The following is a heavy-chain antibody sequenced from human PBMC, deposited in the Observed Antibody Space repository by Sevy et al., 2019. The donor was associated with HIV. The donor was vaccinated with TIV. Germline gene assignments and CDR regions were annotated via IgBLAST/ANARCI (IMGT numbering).Heavy chain of an antibody. CDR1: GFTFSKAW. V-gene: IGHV3-15*01. J-gene: IGHJ4*02. CDR3: STVAD. Sequence: GGSLRLSCEASGFTFSKAWMTWVRQVPGKGLEWVGRIKTKSEGETREYAAPVRDRFTISRDDSKNTVDLEMNSLKTEDTAVYYCSTVADWGQGILVTVSS. CDR2: IKTKSEGETR.